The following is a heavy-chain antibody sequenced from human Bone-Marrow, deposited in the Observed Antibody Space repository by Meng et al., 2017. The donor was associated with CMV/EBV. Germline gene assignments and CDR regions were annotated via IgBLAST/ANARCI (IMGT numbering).Heavy chain of an antibody. CDR2: ISVSGIQI. CDR3: VRYCSNSGSYKGSAESYEH. V-gene: IGHV3-11*04. D-gene: IGHD2-8*01. Sequence: GESLKISCAASGFTFSDYYMSWIRQAPGKGLEWLSHISVSGIQIDYSDSVKGRFTISRDNAKKSMYLQMNNLRAEDTAVYYCVRYCSNSGSYKGSAESYEHWGQGTMVTVSS. J-gene: IGHJ1*01. CDR1: GFTFSDYY.